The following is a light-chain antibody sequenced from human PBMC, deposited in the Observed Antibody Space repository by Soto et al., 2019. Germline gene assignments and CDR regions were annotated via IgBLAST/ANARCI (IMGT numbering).Light chain of an antibody. CDR3: ATWDDDMTVPV. Sequence: QSVVTQPPSASGTPGQTVTISCSGSSSNIGSNYVYWYQQLPGTAPKLLIYNYNQRSSGVVDRFSGSRSVTSASLAISGLRSEDEAYYYCATWDDDMTVPVFGGGTKVTVL. V-gene: IGLV1-47*02. J-gene: IGLJ3*02. CDR2: NYN. CDR1: SSNIGSNY.